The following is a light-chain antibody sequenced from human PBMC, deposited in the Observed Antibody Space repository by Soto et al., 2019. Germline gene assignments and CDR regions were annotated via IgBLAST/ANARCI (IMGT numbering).Light chain of an antibody. CDR1: QDINIF. Sequence: DIQLTQSPSFLSASVGDRVTITCRPSQDINIFLAWYQQKPGKAPKLLIYTASTVQSGVPSRFSGSGSGTEFTLTISSLQPEDFATYYCQQLNSYPLTFGGGTTVEIK. CDR2: TAS. CDR3: QQLNSYPLT. J-gene: IGKJ4*01. V-gene: IGKV1-9*01.